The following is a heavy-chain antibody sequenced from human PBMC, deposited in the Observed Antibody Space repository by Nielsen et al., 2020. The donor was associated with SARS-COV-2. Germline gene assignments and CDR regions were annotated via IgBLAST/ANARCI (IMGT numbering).Heavy chain of an antibody. Sequence: GESLKISCAASGFTFSNFAMSWVRQAPGKGLEWVSGIYRDGSTYYADSVKGRFTISRDISQNTLYLQMNSLRAEDTAVYYCAKRSGYGSGSILYWGQGTLVTVSS. CDR2: IYRDGST. CDR1: GFTFSNFA. V-gene: IGHV3-23*03. D-gene: IGHD3-10*01. J-gene: IGHJ4*02. CDR3: AKRSGYGSGSILY.